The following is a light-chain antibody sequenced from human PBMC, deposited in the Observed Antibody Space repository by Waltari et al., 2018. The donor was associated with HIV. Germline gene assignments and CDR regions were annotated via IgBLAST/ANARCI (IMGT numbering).Light chain of an antibody. Sequence: DMGMTQFPDSLAVSLNERATITCKSSQSVLYSSNNKNYLAWYQQKPGQPPKLLIYWASTRESGVPDRFSGSGSGTDFTLTISSLQAEDVAVYYCQQYYSTPGTFGQGTKVEI. CDR1: QSVLYSSNNKNY. CDR2: WAS. V-gene: IGKV4-1*01. CDR3: QQYYSTPGT. J-gene: IGKJ1*01.